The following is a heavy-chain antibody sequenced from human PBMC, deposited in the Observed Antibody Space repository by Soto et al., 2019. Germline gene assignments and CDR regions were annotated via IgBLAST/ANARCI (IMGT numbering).Heavy chain of an antibody. CDR2: IYSSGTT. J-gene: IGHJ4*02. CDR1: GGSISGHY. Sequence: QVQLQESGPGLVKPSETLSLTCTVSGGSISGHYWSWIRQPAGKGLEWIGRIYSSGTTKYNPTLKSRVTMSIDTSKNQLSLRVNSVTAADTAVYYCARDLRVGAEEYLDFWGQGTLVTVSS. CDR3: ARDLRVGAEEYLDF. D-gene: IGHD2-15*01. V-gene: IGHV4-4*07.